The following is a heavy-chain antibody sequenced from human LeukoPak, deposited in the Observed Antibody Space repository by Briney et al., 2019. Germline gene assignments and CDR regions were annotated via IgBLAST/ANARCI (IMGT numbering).Heavy chain of an antibody. J-gene: IGHJ4*02. CDR1: GGSISSGSYY. V-gene: IGHV4-61*02. Sequence: SQTLSLTCTVSGGSISSGSYYWSWIRQPAGKGLEWIGRIYTSGSTNYNPSLKSRVTISVDTSKNQFSLKLSSVTAADTAVYYCARDTDTGDYWGQGTLVTVSS. CDR3: ARDTDTGDY. CDR2: IYTSGST. D-gene: IGHD5-18*01.